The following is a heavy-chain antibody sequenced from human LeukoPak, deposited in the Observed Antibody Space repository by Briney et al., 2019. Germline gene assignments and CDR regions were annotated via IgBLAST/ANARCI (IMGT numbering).Heavy chain of an antibody. V-gene: IGHV3-21*01. CDR2: ISSSSSYI. CDR1: GFTFSSYS. Sequence: GSLRLSYAASGFTFSSYSMNWVRRAPGKGLEWVSSISSSSSYIYYADSVKGRFTISRDNAKNSLYLQMNSLRAEDTAVYYCAREGNVVVPAYYYYYYYMDVWGKGTTVTVSS. CDR3: AREGNVVVPAYYYYYYYMDV. D-gene: IGHD2-2*01. J-gene: IGHJ6*03.